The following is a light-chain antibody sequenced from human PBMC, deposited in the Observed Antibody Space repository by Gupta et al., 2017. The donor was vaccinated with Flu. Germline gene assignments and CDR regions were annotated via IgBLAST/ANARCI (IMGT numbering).Light chain of an antibody. CDR2: GNS. CDR1: SSNIGAGYD. Sequence: QSVLTQPPSVSGAPGQRVPISCPGSSSNIGAGYDVHWYQQLPGTAPKLLIYGNSNRPSGVPDRFSGSKSGTSASLAITGLQAEDEADYYCQSYDSSLSGSVFGGGTQLTVL. J-gene: IGLJ7*01. V-gene: IGLV1-40*01. CDR3: QSYDSSLSGSV.